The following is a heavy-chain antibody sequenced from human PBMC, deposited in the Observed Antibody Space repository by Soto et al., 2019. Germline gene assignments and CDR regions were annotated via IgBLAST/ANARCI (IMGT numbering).Heavy chain of an antibody. CDR2: IYPGDSDT. V-gene: IGHV5-51*01. Sequence: GESLKISCXGSGYSFTSYWIGWVRQMPGKGLEWMGIIYPGDSDTRYSPSFQGQVTISAVKSISTAYLQWSSLKASDTAMYYCARHGRDSSGYYVYWGQGTLVTVSS. CDR3: ARHGRDSSGYYVY. J-gene: IGHJ4*02. CDR1: GYSFTSYW. D-gene: IGHD3-22*01.